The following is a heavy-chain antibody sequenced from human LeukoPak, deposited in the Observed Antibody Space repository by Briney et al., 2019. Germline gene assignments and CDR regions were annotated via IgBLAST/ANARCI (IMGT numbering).Heavy chain of an antibody. V-gene: IGHV1-2*02. Sequence: ASVKVSCRASEYTFTGYYMHWVRQAPGQGLEWMGWINPNSGGTNYAQKFQGRVTMTRDTSISTAYMELSRLRSDDTAVYYCARVGVATMDADYWGQGTLVTVSS. CDR1: EYTFTGYY. CDR2: INPNSGGT. J-gene: IGHJ4*02. CDR3: ARVGVATMDADY. D-gene: IGHD5-12*01.